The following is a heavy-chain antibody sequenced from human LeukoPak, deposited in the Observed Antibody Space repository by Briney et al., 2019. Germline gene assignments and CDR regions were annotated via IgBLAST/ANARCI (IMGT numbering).Heavy chain of an antibody. D-gene: IGHD1-26*01. CDR2: ISGGSSII. CDR3: ARWAQPRHFDY. CDR1: GFTFSTYS. Sequence: GGSLRLSCAASGFTFSTYSMNWVRQAPGKGLEWVSHISGGSSIIYYADSVKGRFTISRYNAKNSLDLQMHSLKAEATAVYYWARWAQPRHFDYWGQGILVTVSS. V-gene: IGHV3-48*01. J-gene: IGHJ4*02.